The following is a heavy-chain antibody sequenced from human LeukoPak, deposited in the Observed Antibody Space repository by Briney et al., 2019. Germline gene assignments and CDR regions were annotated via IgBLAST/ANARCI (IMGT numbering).Heavy chain of an antibody. CDR1: GFTFNSYA. D-gene: IGHD6-19*01. CDR3: ARGPHSSGWLPFDY. V-gene: IGHV3-30-3*01. CDR2: ISYDGSNK. J-gene: IGHJ4*02. Sequence: GGSLRLSCAAPGFTFNSYAMHWVRQAPGKGLEWVAVISYDGSNKYFADSVRGRFTISRDNSKNTLYLQMNSLRVEDTAVYYCARGPHSSGWLPFDYWGQGTLVTVSS.